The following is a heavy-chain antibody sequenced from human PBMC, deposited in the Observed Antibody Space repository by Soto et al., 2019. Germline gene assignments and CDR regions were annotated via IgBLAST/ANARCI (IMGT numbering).Heavy chain of an antibody. CDR1: GFTFTSYA. D-gene: IGHD3-10*01. CDR3: AKDRGRLVRGVILDF. Sequence: EVQLLESGGGLVQPGGSLRLSCAASGFTFTSYAMTWVRQAPGNGLEWVSTVSADGTTTYYADSVKGRFTISRDNSKNTVYLKMNSLRVEDTAVYYCAKDRGRLVRGVILDFWGQGALVTVSS. CDR2: VSADGTTT. V-gene: IGHV3-23*01. J-gene: IGHJ4*02.